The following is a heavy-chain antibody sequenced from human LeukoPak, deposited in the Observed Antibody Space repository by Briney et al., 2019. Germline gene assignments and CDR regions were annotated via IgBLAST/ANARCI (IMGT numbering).Heavy chain of an antibody. CDR1: GYTFTSYD. CDR2: MNPNSGNT. D-gene: IGHD3-3*01. Sequence: ASVKVSCKASGYTFTSYDINWVRQATGEGLEWRGWMNPNSGNTGYAQKLQGSVTMTRNTSISTAYMELSSLRSEYTAVYYCARGELRFLEWLSGDAFDIWGRGTMVTVSS. V-gene: IGHV1-8*01. J-gene: IGHJ3*02. CDR3: ARGELRFLEWLSGDAFDI.